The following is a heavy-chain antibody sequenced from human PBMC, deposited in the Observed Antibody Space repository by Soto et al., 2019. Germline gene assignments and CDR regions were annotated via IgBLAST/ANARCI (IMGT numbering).Heavy chain of an antibody. D-gene: IGHD4-17*01. CDR3: ASGRNKVDYGDYYYYMDV. CDR2: INHSGST. Sequence: SETLSLTCAVYGGSFSGYYWSWIRQPPGKGLEWIGEINHSGSTNYNPSLKSRVTISVDTSKNQFSLKLSSVTAAATAVYYSASGRNKVDYGDYYYYMDVWGKGTTVTVSS. CDR1: GGSFSGYY. J-gene: IGHJ6*03. V-gene: IGHV4-34*01.